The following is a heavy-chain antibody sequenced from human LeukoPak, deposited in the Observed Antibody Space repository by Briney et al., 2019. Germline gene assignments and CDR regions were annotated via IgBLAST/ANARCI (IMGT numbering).Heavy chain of an antibody. CDR3: VKSGSWNYYGMDV. CDR2: INAGNGNT. D-gene: IGHD1-26*01. V-gene: IGHV1-3*01. CDR1: GYTFTSNG. J-gene: IGHJ6*02. Sequence: GASVKVSCKASGYTFTSNGVHWVRQAPGQGLEWMGWINAGNGNTKYSQKFQGRVTVSRDTSASTAYVELSSLRSEDTAVYYCVKSGSWNYYGMDVWGQGTTVTVSS.